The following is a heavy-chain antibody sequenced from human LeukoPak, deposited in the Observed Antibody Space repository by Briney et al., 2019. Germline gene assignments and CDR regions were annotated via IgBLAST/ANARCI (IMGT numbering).Heavy chain of an antibody. V-gene: IGHV1-18*01. CDR1: GYTFTSYG. CDR2: SSAYSDNT. J-gene: IGHJ3*02. D-gene: IGHD2-21*02. CDR3: ARDRFPMVTGTPDSFDI. Sequence: ASVKVSCKASGYTFTSYGLNWVRQAPGQGPEWMGWSSAYSDNTYYAQKFQGRVTMTTDTSTSTAYMELRSLRSDDTAVYYCARDRFPMVTGTPDSFDIWGQGTMVTVPS.